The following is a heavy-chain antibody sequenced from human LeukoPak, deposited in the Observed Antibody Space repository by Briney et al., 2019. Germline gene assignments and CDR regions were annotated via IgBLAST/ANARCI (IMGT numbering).Heavy chain of an antibody. CDR3: AKAEMATIRRYYFDY. CDR2: ISWNSGSI. CDR1: GFTFDDYA. Sequence: GESLRLSCAASGFTFDDYAMHWVRQAPGKGLEWVSGISWNSGSIGYADSVKGRFTISRDNAKNSLYLQMNSLRAEDTALYYCAKAEMATIRRYYFDYWGQGTLVTVSS. V-gene: IGHV3-9*01. J-gene: IGHJ4*02. D-gene: IGHD5-24*01.